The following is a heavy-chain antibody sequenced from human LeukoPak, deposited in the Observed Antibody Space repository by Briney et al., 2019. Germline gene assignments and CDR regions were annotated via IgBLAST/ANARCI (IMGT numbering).Heavy chain of an antibody. V-gene: IGHV3-9*01. CDR1: GFTLHDYA. CDR3: AILLRDY. D-gene: IGHD2/OR15-2a*01. J-gene: IGHJ4*02. Sequence: GRSLRLSCAASGFTLHDYAMHWVRQAPGKGLEGVSGISWNSGSIGYADSVKGRFTISRDNAKNSLYLQMNSLRAEDTALYYCAILLRDYWGQGTLVTVSS. CDR2: ISWNSGSI.